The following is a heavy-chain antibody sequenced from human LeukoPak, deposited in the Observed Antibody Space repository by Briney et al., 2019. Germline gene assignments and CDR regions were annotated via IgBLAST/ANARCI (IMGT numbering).Heavy chain of an antibody. J-gene: IGHJ4*02. CDR1: GVTFCGYS. V-gene: IGHV3-48*01. D-gene: IGHD1-1*01. Sequence: PGGSLRLSCSTSGVTFCGYSMNWARRATGRGLEWLSYISASGGTTYYADSVNGRFTISRDNAKNSLFLEMNSLRVDDTAMYFCARSSLERHYSFDFWGRGTLVTVSS. CDR3: ARSSLERHYSFDF. CDR2: ISASGGTT.